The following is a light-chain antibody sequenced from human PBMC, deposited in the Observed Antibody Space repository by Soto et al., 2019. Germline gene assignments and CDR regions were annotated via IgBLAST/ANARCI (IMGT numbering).Light chain of an antibody. CDR1: RSNIGTNT. V-gene: IGLV1-44*01. CDR3: AVWDDSLNGWV. CDR2: SNN. J-gene: IGLJ3*02. Sequence: QSVLTQPPSASGTAGQRVTISYSGSRSNIGTNTVHWYQQLPRTAPKLLIHSNNQRPSGVPDRFSGSKSGTSASLAISGLQSEDEADYYCAVWDDSLNGWVFGGGTKVTVL.